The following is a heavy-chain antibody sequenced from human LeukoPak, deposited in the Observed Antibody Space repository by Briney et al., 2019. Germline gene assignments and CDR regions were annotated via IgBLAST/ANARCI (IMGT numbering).Heavy chain of an antibody. V-gene: IGHV4-59*01. D-gene: IGHD2-2*01. CDR2: IYYSGST. CDR3: ARGHCSSTSCRYYYYGMDV. CDR1: GGSISSYY. J-gene: IGHJ6*02. Sequence: SETLPLTCTVSGGSISSYYWSWIRQPPGKGLEWIGYIYYSGSTNYNPSLKSRVTISVDTSKNQFSLKLSSVTAADTAVYYCARGHCSSTSCRYYYYGMDVWGQGTTVTVSS.